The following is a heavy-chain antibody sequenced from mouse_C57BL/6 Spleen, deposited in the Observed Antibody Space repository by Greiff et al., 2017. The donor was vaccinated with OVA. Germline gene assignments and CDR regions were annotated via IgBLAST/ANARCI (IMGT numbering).Heavy chain of an antibody. CDR2: IDPNSGGT. Sequence: QVQLQQPGAELVKPGASVKLSCKASGYTFTSYWMPWVRQRPGRGLEWIGRIDPNSGGTKYNEKFKSKATMTVDKTSSTAYLQLSSLTSEDTAVYYGARYCSSTHWYFDDWGKGTTLTVSS. V-gene: IGHV1-72*01. J-gene: IGHJ2*01. CDR1: GYTFTSYW. D-gene: IGHD1-1*01. CDR3: ARYCSSTHWYFDD.